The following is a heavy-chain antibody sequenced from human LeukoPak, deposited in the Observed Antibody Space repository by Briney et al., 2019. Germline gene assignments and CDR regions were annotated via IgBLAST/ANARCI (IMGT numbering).Heavy chain of an antibody. D-gene: IGHD6-19*01. CDR3: ARQIALAGEWAFDI. J-gene: IGHJ3*02. V-gene: IGHV4-39*01. CDR1: GGSSSMKNYF. CDR2: INSGGHT. Sequence: SETLSLTCSVSGGSSSMKNYFWGWIRQPPGKALEWIGSINSGGHTYYNPSLKSRVTISVDTSKNLFSLKVGSMTAADTAVYYCARQIALAGEWAFDIWGQGTKVTVSS.